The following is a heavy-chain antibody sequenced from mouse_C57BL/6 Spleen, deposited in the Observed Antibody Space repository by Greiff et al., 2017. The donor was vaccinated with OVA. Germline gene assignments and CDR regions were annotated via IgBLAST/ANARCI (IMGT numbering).Heavy chain of an antibody. D-gene: IGHD2-2*01. CDR2: IYPGDGDT. CDR3: ARYGYDGFAY. V-gene: IGHV1-82*01. CDR1: GYAFSSSW. Sequence: QVQLQQSGPELVKPGASVKISCKASGYAFSSSWMNWVKQRPGKGLEWIGRIYPGDGDTNYNGKFKGTATLTADKSSSTAYMQLSSLTSEDSAVYFCARYGYDGFAYWGQGTLVTVS. J-gene: IGHJ3*01.